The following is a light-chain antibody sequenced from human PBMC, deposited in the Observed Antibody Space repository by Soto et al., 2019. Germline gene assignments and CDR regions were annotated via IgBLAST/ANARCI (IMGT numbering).Light chain of an antibody. J-gene: IGKJ4*01. Sequence: IKMTQTPSSVSASVGDRVTITCRASQGISSWVAWYQQKPGKAPKLLIYAASSLQSGVPSRFSGCGSGTDFTLTISSLQPEDFAPNFCQQANSFLFFCGGTKVEIK. V-gene: IGKV1-12*02. CDR1: QGISSW. CDR2: AAS. CDR3: QQANSFLF.